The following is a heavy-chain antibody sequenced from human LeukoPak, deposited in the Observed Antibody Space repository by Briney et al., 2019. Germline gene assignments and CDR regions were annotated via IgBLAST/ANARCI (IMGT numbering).Heavy chain of an antibody. Sequence: ASVKVSCKASGYTFTSYGISWVRQAPGQGLEWMGWISAYNGNTNYAQKLQGRVTMTTDTSTSTAYMELRSLRSDDTAVSYCARDRRNVVVPAVAFDYWGQETLVTVSS. CDR1: GYTFTSYG. CDR3: ARDRRNVVVPAVAFDY. V-gene: IGHV1-18*04. CDR2: ISAYNGNT. D-gene: IGHD2-2*01. J-gene: IGHJ4*02.